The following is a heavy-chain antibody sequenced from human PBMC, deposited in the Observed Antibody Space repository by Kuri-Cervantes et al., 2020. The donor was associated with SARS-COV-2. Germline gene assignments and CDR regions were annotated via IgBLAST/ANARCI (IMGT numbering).Heavy chain of an antibody. V-gene: IGHV4-34*01. J-gene: IGHJ4*02. Sequence: SETLSLTCAVYGGSFSGYYWSWIRQPPGKGLEWIGEINHSGSTNYNPSLKSRVTISVDTSKNQFSLKLSSVTAADTTVYYCARGRSFVGNWGQGTLVTVSS. CDR1: GGSFSGYY. CDR2: INHSGST. CDR3: ARGRSFVGN. D-gene: IGHD3-16*01.